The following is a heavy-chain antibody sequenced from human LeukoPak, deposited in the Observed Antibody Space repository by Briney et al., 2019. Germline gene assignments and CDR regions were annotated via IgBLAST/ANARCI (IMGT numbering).Heavy chain of an antibody. CDR3: AGGPVRPYVY. V-gene: IGHV4-34*01. CDR2: IEHSGST. D-gene: IGHD6-6*01. J-gene: IGHJ4*02. CDR1: GGSFSGYY. Sequence: SETLSLTCAVYGGSFSGYYWSWIRQPPGKGLEWIGEIEHSGSTNYNPSLKRLVTISVDTSKNQFSLKLSPVTAADTAVYYCAGGPVRPYVYWGQGTLVTVSS.